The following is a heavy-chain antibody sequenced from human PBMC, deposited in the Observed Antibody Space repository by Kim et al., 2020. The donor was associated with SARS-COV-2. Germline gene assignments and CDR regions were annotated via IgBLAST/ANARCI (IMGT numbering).Heavy chain of an antibody. CDR2: IYYNGIT. CDR3: ARRRLNDAYDI. CDR1: GGSISNYGYD. J-gene: IGHJ3*02. V-gene: IGHV4-39*01. Sequence: SETLSLTCTVSGGSISNYGYDWGWIRQPPGKGLQWIGSIYYNGITYNNPSVKSRDTISADTSKNQLSLKLNSVTATDTAVYYCARRRLNDAYDIWGRGTMVIVSS.